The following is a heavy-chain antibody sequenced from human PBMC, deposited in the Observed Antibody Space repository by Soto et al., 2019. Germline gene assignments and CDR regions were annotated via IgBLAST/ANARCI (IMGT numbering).Heavy chain of an antibody. Sequence: ASVKVSCKASGYTFTSYAMHWVRQAPGQRLEWMGRINAGNGDTKYSQKFQGRVTITRDTSASTAYMDLSSLRSEDTAVHYCARGMYYYDSSSYYYAGVLGISIDVWGQLTTVSVA. CDR2: INAGNGDT. CDR3: ARGMYYYDSSSYYYAGVLGISIDV. J-gene: IGHJ6*02. V-gene: IGHV1-3*01. D-gene: IGHD3-22*01. CDR1: GYTFTSYA.